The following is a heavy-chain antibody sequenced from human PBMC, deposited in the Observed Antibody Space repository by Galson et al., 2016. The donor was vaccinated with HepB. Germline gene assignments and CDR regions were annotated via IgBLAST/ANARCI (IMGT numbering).Heavy chain of an antibody. Sequence: SLRLSCAASGFSFSNYATSWVRQAPGKGLEWVSLIGSGGVNTFYADSVKGRFTISRDNSKNTLYLQMNSLRAEDTAIYYCAKSYYHKTVQKTGCFFDDWGQGTLVTVSP. CDR2: IGSGGVNT. J-gene: IGHJ4*02. CDR1: GFSFSNYA. CDR3: AKSYYHKTVQKTGCFFDD. D-gene: IGHD3-22*01. V-gene: IGHV3-23*01.